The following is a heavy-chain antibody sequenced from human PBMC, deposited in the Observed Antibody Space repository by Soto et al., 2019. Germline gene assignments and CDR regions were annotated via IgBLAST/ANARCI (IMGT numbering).Heavy chain of an antibody. J-gene: IGHJ6*02. Sequence: EVQLVESGGCLVQPGGSLRLSCAASGFTFSSYWMSWVRQAPGKGLEWVANIKQDGSEKYYVDSVKGRYTISRDNAKNSLYLQMNSLRAEDTAVYYCAREPRHYYGSGSYYHSHYGMDVWGHGTTVTVSS. CDR2: IKQDGSEK. CDR1: GFTFSSYW. V-gene: IGHV3-7*05. D-gene: IGHD3-10*01. CDR3: AREPRHYYGSGSYYHSHYGMDV.